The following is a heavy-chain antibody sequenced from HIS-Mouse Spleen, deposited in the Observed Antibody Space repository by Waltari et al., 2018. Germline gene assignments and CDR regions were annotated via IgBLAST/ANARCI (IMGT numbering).Heavy chain of an antibody. D-gene: IGHD6-13*01. Sequence: QLQLQESGPGLVKPSETLSLTCTVSGGSISSSSYYWGWIRQPPGKGLEWFGSCYYSGSTYSNPSLKSRVTISVDTSKNQFSLKLSSVTAADTAVYYCAREIPYSSSWYDWYFDLWGRGTLVTVSS. CDR1: GGSISSSSYY. CDR2: CYYSGST. CDR3: AREIPYSSSWYDWYFDL. J-gene: IGHJ2*01. V-gene: IGHV4-39*07.